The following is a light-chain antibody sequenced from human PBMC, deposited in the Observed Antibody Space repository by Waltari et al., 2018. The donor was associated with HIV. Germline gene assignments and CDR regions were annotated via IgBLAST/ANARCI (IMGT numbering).Light chain of an antibody. J-gene: IGKJ3*01. CDR2: DVS. CDR1: QTVSTTH. V-gene: IGKV3D-20*01. Sequence: DIVLTQSPATLSLSPGETATLSCGASQTVSTTHLAWYQQKPGLAPRLLIYDVSTRATGIPDRFSGSGSGTDFTLTISRLEPEDCAVYYCQQYGSAPTTFGPGTKVDIK. CDR3: QQYGSAPTT.